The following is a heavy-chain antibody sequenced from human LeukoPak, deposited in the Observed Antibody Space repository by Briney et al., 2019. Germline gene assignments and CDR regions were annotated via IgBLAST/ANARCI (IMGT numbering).Heavy chain of an antibody. D-gene: IGHD3-16*01. V-gene: IGHV3-72*01. J-gene: IGHJ3*01. Sequence: GGSLRLSCAASGFTLTDQYMDWVRQAPGKGREGFGRSRNKANSHSSEYAASVKGRFTISRDGSGNLMYLQMNSLKIDDTAVYFCARDGGERGNSAFDVWGQGTEVTVSS. CDR2: SRNKANSHSS. CDR3: ARDGGERGNSAFDV. CDR1: GFTLTDQY.